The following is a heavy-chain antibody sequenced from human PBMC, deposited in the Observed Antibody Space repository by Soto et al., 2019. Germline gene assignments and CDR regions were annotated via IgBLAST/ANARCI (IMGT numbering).Heavy chain of an antibody. J-gene: IGHJ6*02. CDR1: GYTFISHG. CDR3: ARVSSSIVVVPDYGMDV. V-gene: IGHV1-18*04. Sequence: ASVKVSCKASGYTFISHGISWVRQAPGQGLEWMGWISGKNGNTNYAQKFQGRVTLTTDISTSTAYLELRSLRSDDTAVYYCARVSSSIVVVPDYGMDVWGQGTTVTVSS. D-gene: IGHD2-2*01. CDR2: ISGKNGNT.